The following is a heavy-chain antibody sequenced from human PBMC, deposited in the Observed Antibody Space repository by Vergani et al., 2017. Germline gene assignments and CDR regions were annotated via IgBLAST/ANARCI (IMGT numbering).Heavy chain of an antibody. D-gene: IGHD2-15*01. CDR2: ISSSSSYI. CDR1: GFTFSSYS. V-gene: IGHV3-21*01. Sequence: EVQLVESGGGLVKPEGSLRLSCAASGFTFSSYSMNWVRQAPGKGLEWVSYISSSSSYIYYADSVKGRFTISRDNAKNSLYLQMNSLRAEDTAVYYCARDRTPLDYWGQGTLVTVSS. CDR3: ARDRTPLDY. J-gene: IGHJ4*02.